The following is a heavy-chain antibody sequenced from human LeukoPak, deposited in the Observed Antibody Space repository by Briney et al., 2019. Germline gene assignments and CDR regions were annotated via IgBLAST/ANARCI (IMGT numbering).Heavy chain of an antibody. D-gene: IGHD2-2*01. CDR2: ISGSGGST. Sequence: PGGSLRLSCAASGFTFSSYAMSWVRQAPGKGLEWVSAISGSGGSTYYADSVKGRFTISRDNSKNTLYLQTNSLRAEDTAVYYCAKGVVVVPAALNYFDYWGQGTLVTVSS. V-gene: IGHV3-23*01. CDR3: AKGVVVVPAALNYFDY. CDR1: GFTFSSYA. J-gene: IGHJ4*02.